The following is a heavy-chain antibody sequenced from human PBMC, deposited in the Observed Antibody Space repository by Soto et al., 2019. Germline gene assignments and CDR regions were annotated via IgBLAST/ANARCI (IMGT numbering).Heavy chain of an antibody. V-gene: IGHV3-30*18. D-gene: IGHD4-17*01. Sequence: QVQLVESGGGVVQPGRSLRLSCAASGFTFSSYGMHWVRQAPGKGLEWVAVISYDGSNKYYADSVKGRFTISRDNSKNTLYLQMNSLRPEDTAVYYCAKDLVTTGDGYYYYYGMDVWGQGTTVTVSS. CDR3: AKDLVTTGDGYYYYYGMDV. CDR2: ISYDGSNK. CDR1: GFTFSSYG. J-gene: IGHJ6*02.